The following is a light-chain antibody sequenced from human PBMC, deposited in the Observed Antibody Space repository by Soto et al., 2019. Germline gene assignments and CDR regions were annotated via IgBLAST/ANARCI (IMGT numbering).Light chain of an antibody. Sequence: EIEVTQSPYSLSPSVGDRVTITCRVSQSISSFLTWYQQKAGKAPKLLIYAASSLQSGVPSRFSGSGSGTEFTLTISSLQSEDFAVYYCQQYNNWPPWTFGQGTKVDIK. V-gene: IGKV1-39*01. CDR2: AAS. J-gene: IGKJ1*01. CDR3: QQYNNWPPWT. CDR1: QSISSF.